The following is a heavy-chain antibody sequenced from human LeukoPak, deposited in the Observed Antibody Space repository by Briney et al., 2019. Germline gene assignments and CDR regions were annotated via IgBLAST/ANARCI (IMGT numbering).Heavy chain of an antibody. CDR2: IYYSGST. V-gene: IGHV4-39*07. CDR3: AKDKTFEVVNYFDY. J-gene: IGHJ4*02. CDR1: GVSITSGSYY. D-gene: IGHD3-3*01. Sequence: SETLSLTCTVSGVSITSGSYYWSWIRQPPGKGLEWIGSIYYSGSTYYNPSLKTRITISLGTSKDQFSLKLNSVTAADTAVYYCAKDKTFEVVNYFDYWGQGTLVTVSS.